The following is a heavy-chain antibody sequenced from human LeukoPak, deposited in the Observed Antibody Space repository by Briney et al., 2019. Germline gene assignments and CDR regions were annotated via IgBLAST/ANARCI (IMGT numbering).Heavy chain of an antibody. Sequence: SVKVSCKASGCTFSSYAISWVRQAPGQGLECMGGIIPIFGTANYAQKFQGRVTITADESTSTAYMELSSLRSEDTAVYYCARGAPIVGAFRLAGYYFDYWGQGTLVTVSS. J-gene: IGHJ4*02. CDR1: GCTFSSYA. D-gene: IGHD1-26*01. V-gene: IGHV1-69*13. CDR2: IIPIFGTA. CDR3: ARGAPIVGAFRLAGYYFDY.